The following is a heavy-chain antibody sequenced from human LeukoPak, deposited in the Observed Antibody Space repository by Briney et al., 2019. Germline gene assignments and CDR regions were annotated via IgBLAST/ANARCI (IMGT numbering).Heavy chain of an antibody. D-gene: IGHD3-3*01. CDR3: ARRSSSRAYYDFWSGYSIFDY. CDR1: GGSFSGYY. Sequence: SETLSLTCAVYGGSFSGYYWSWIRQPPGKGLEWIGEINRSGSTNYNPSLKSRVTISVDTSKNQFSLKLSSVTAADTAVYYCARRSSSRAYYDFWSGYSIFDYWGQGTLVTVSS. J-gene: IGHJ4*02. V-gene: IGHV4-34*01. CDR2: INRSGST.